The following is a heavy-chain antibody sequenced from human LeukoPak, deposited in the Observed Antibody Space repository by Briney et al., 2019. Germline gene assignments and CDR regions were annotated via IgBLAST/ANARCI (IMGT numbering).Heavy chain of an antibody. V-gene: IGHV1-2*02. D-gene: IGHD7-27*01. Sequence: ASVKVSCKASGYTFTSYDINWVRQAPGQGLEWMGWMNPNSGGTNYAQKFRGRVTMTRDTSVSTAYMELSRLTSDDTAVYYCARDRAGDRGNYFDYWGQGTLVTVSS. J-gene: IGHJ4*02. CDR3: ARDRAGDRGNYFDY. CDR1: GYTFTSYD. CDR2: MNPNSGGT.